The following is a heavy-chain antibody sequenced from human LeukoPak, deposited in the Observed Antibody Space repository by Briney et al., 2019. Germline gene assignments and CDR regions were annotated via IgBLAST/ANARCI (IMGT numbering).Heavy chain of an antibody. CDR1: GGSISSGSYY. D-gene: IGHD2-15*01. CDR3: ARGAAADATGSYCSGGSCYSVFWFDP. J-gene: IGHJ5*02. V-gene: IGHV4-61*02. Sequence: SETLSLTCTVSGGSISSGSYYWSWIRQPAGKGLEWIGCIYTSTSTNYNPSLKGRVTISVDTSKNQCSLKLSSVTAADTAVYYCARGAAADATGSYCSGGSCYSVFWFDPWGQGTLVTVSS. CDR2: IYTSTST.